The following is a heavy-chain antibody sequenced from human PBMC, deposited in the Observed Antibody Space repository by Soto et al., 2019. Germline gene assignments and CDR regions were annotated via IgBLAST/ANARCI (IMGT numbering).Heavy chain of an antibody. J-gene: IGHJ4*02. V-gene: IGHV4-39*01. Sequence: SETLSLTCTVAGDSISSASYFWGWIRQPPGKGLEWIGSVYFVGNSYYNPSLKSRVSISVDASKNQFSLRLSAMTAADTGVYYWVRFYGGYVNGVKRRYVDFWGQGTLVTVSS. CDR1: GDSISSASYF. CDR2: VYFVGNS. CDR3: VRFYGGYVNGVKRRYVDF. D-gene: IGHD4-17*01.